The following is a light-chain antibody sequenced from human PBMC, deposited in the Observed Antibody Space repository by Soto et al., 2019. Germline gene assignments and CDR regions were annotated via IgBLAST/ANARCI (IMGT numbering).Light chain of an antibody. CDR2: EVS. Sequence: QSVLTQPPSASGSSGQSVTISCTGTSSDVGGYNYVSWYQQHPGKAPKLMIYEVSKRPSGVPDRFSGSKSGNTASLTVSGLQAEDEADYYCSSYAGSNGVFGTGTKVPVL. CDR3: SSYAGSNGV. CDR1: SSDVGGYNY. J-gene: IGLJ1*01. V-gene: IGLV2-8*01.